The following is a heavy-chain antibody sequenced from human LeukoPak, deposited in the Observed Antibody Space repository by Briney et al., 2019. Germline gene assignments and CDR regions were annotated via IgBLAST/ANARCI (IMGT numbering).Heavy chain of an antibody. Sequence: GSLRLSCAASGFTFSSYAMSWVRQAPGKGLEWVSAISGIGGSTYYADSVKGRFTISRDNSKNTLYLQMNSLRAEDTAVYYCAKDREPGIAVPGYKYFDYWGQGTLVTVSS. V-gene: IGHV3-23*01. J-gene: IGHJ4*02. CDR2: ISGIGGST. D-gene: IGHD6-19*01. CDR3: AKDREPGIAVPGYKYFDY. CDR1: GFTFSSYA.